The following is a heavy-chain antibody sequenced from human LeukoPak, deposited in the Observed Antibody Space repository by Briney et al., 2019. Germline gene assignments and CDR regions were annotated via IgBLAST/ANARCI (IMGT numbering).Heavy chain of an antibody. CDR1: GYIFTTYA. J-gene: IGHJ5*02. Sequence: ASVKVSCKASGYIFTTYAMHWVRQAPGQRLEWMGWINAGNGNTKYSQKFQGRVTIIRDTSASTAYMELRSLRSEDTAVYYCVRDGTTVTTAHNWFDPWGQGILVTVSS. V-gene: IGHV1-3*01. D-gene: IGHD4-17*01. CDR3: VRDGTTVTTAHNWFDP. CDR2: INAGNGNT.